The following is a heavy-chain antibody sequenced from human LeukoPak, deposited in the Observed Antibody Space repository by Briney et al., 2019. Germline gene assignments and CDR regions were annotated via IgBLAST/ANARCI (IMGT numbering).Heavy chain of an antibody. J-gene: IGHJ4*02. CDR1: GYTFTSYG. Sequence: GASVKVSCKASGYTFTSYGISWVRQAPGQGLEWMGWISAYNGNTNYAQKLQGRVTMTRNTSISTAYMELSSLRSEDTAVYYCATWVDTAMLYWGQGTLVTVSS. CDR2: ISAYNGNT. D-gene: IGHD5-18*01. V-gene: IGHV1-18*01. CDR3: ATWVDTAMLY.